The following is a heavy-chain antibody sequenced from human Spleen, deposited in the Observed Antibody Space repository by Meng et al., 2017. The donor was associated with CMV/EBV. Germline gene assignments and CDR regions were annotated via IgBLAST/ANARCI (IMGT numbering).Heavy chain of an antibody. V-gene: IGHV4-39*07. J-gene: IGHJ4*02. CDR3: ARLGGVQSMVRGLPDY. Sequence: GSISSNSYYWGWIRQPPGKGLEWIGSIYHSGSTYYNPSLKSRVTISVDTSKNQFSLKLKSVTAADTAVYYCARLGGVQSMVRGLPDYWGQGTLVTVSS. CDR1: GSISSNSYY. D-gene: IGHD3-10*01. CDR2: IYHSGST.